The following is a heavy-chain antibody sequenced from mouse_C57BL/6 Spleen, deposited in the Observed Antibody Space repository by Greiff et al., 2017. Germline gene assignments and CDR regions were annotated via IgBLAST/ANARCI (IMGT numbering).Heavy chain of an antibody. CDR1: GFTFRSYG. D-gene: IGHD2-4*01. Sequence: EVQVVESGGDLVKPGGSLKLSCAASGFTFRSYGMSWVRQTPDKRLEWVATISSGGSYTYYPDSVKGRFTISRDNAKNTLYLQMSSLKSEDTAMYYCASTMSTTRYFDYGGQGTTRTASS. CDR2: ISSGGSYT. V-gene: IGHV5-6*01. CDR3: ASTMSTTRYFDY. J-gene: IGHJ2*01.